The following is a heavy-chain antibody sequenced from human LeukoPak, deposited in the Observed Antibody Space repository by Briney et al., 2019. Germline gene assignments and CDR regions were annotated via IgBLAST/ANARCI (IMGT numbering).Heavy chain of an antibody. Sequence: ASVKVSCKASGYSFTGSYMHWVRQAPGQGLEWMGWINPNSGDTNYEQKFQGRVTMTRDTSISTAYMELSRLRSDDTAVYYCAGVRPGRGMDVWGQGTTVTVSS. V-gene: IGHV1-2*02. CDR3: AGVRPGRGMDV. J-gene: IGHJ6*02. CDR2: INPNSGDT. D-gene: IGHD6-6*01. CDR1: GYSFTGSY.